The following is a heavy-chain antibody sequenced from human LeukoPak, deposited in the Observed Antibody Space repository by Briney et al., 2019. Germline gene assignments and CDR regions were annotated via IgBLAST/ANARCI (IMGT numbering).Heavy chain of an antibody. V-gene: IGHV3-30*16. CDR3: ARDWGFDS. Sequence: GRSLRLSCAASGFTFSDYPMHWVCQSPGKGRAWVAVLSYDGSRTYYADSVKGRFSISRENSRNRVYLQMTSLATEDTAIYYCARDWGFDSWGQGTLVTVSS. CDR2: LSYDGSRT. J-gene: IGHJ4*02. D-gene: IGHD7-27*01. CDR1: GFTFSDYP.